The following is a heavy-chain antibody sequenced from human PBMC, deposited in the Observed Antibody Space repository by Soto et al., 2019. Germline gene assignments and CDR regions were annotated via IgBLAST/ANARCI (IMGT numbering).Heavy chain of an antibody. J-gene: IGHJ3*02. CDR3: ARESSGSYYRAFDI. D-gene: IGHD1-26*01. CDR1: GYTFTGYY. Sequence: WASVKVSCKASGYTFTGYYMHWVRQAPGQGLEWMGWINPNSGGTNYAQKFQGWVTMTRDTSISTAYMELSRLRSDDTAVYYCARESSGSYYRAFDIWGQGTMVTVSS. CDR2: INPNSGGT. V-gene: IGHV1-2*04.